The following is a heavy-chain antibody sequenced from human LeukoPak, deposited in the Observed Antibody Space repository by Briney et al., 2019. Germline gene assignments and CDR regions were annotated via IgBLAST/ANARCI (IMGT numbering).Heavy chain of an antibody. Sequence: GGSLRLSCAASGFTFSSYAMGWVRQAPGKGLEWVSAITASGGNTYYADSVKGRFTISRDNSKNTLYLQVNSLRAEDTAVYYCATDGIAVGEGWFDPWGQGTLVTVSS. CDR1: GFTFSSYA. CDR2: ITASGGNT. V-gene: IGHV3-23*01. J-gene: IGHJ5*02. CDR3: ATDGIAVGEGWFDP. D-gene: IGHD6-19*01.